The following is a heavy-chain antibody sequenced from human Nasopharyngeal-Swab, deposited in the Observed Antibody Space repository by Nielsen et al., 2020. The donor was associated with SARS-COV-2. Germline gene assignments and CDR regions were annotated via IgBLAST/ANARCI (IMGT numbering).Heavy chain of an antibody. CDR3: ARQSIESSFDY. D-gene: IGHD6-6*01. Sequence: GESLKISCAASGFTFSRYGMHWVRQAPGKGLEWVAVIWFDGSKEYYADSVKGRFTISRDNSRKTLYLQMDSLRAEDTAIYFCARQSIESSFDYWGQGTLIKVSS. CDR1: GFTFSRYG. CDR2: IWFDGSKE. J-gene: IGHJ4*02. V-gene: IGHV3-33*01.